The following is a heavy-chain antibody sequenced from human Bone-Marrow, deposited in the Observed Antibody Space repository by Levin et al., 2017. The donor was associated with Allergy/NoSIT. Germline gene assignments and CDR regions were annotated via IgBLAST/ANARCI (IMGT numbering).Heavy chain of an antibody. CDR2: INPRGGST. Sequence: GASVKVSCKASGYSFTSYYLHWVRQAPGQGLEWMAIINPRGGSTTYAQKFQGRVTMTSDTSTSTVYMELTSLRSEDTAVYYCARDLSGGLPDAFDMWGQGTIVSVSS. J-gene: IGHJ3*02. CDR1: GYSFTSYY. CDR3: ARDLSGGLPDAFDM. V-gene: IGHV1-46*01. D-gene: IGHD1-1*01.